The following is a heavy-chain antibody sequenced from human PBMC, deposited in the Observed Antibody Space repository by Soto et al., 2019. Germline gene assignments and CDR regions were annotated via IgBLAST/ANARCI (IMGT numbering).Heavy chain of an antibody. CDR1: GDSIRSYS. CDR3: ALRSMAVVPEY. D-gene: IGHD3-22*01. J-gene: IGHJ4*02. V-gene: IGHV4-59*01. CDR2: LYYGRSA. Sequence: SETLSHTCAGSGDSIRSYSCMWSRQPPGKGLESIGYLYYGRSANYNPSLKSRVTLSVDTSTNQCSLTLSSMTAADTAVYYCALRSMAVVPEYWGKGTLVTVS.